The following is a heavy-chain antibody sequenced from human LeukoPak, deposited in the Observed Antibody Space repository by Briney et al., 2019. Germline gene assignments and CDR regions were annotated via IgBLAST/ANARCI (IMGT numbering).Heavy chain of an antibody. Sequence: GGSLRLSCAASGFTFDDYAMHWVRQAPGKGLEWVSGISWNSGSIGYADSVEGRFTISRGNAKNSLYLQMNSLRAEDTALYYCAKDSEYSYGSGAFDIWGQGTMVTASS. J-gene: IGHJ3*02. CDR2: ISWNSGSI. CDR3: AKDSEYSYGSGAFDI. D-gene: IGHD5-18*01. CDR1: GFTFDDYA. V-gene: IGHV3-9*01.